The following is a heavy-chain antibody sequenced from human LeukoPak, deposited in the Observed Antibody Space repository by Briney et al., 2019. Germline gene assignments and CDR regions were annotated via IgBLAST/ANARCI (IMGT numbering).Heavy chain of an antibody. J-gene: IGHJ4*02. V-gene: IGHV3-48*02. CDR1: GFPFGGYV. CDR2: INHNAEMI. CDR3: ARDHDWAFDL. D-gene: IGHD3-9*01. Sequence: GGSLRLSCEASGFPFGGYVMSWVRQAPGKGLEWIAYINHNAEMIFYPDFVKGRFTISRDNAKNSLYLQMNALRYGDTAMYYCARDHDWAFDLWGQGTLVTVSS.